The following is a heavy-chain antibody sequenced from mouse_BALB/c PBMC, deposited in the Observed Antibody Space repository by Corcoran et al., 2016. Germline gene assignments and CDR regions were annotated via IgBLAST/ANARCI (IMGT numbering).Heavy chain of an antibody. J-gene: IGHJ1*01. CDR2: IDPANGNT. V-gene: IGHV14-3*02. D-gene: IGHD4-1*01. CDR3: ARWDGYFDV. CDR1: GFNIKDTY. Sequence: EVQLQQSGAELVKPGASVTLSCTASGFNIKDTYMHWVKQRPEQGLEWIGRIDPANGNTKYDPKFQGKATITADTSSNTAYLQFSSLTSEDTAVYYCARWDGYFDVWGAGTTVTVSS.